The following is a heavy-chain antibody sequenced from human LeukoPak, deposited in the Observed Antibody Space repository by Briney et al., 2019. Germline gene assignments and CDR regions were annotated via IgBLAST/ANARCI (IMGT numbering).Heavy chain of an antibody. CDR3: ARDNSGSYSFVDY. V-gene: IGHV3-13*01. CDR1: GFTFRNYD. D-gene: IGHD3-10*01. J-gene: IGHJ4*02. Sequence: GGSLRLSCSASGFTFRNYDMHWVRQATGKGLEWVSGIGTGGDTHYPGSVKGRFIISRDNSKNTLYLQTNSLRAEDTAVYYCARDNSGSYSFVDYWGQGTLVTVSS. CDR2: IGTGGDT.